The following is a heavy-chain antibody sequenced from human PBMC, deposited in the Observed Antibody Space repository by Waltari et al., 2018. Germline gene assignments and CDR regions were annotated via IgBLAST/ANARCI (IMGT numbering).Heavy chain of an antibody. CDR2: IYHSGST. Sequence: QVQLQESGQGLVKPSGTLSLTCAVAGGSIRSSTWWRWVRQPPGKGLEWIGEIYHSGSTNYNPSLKSRVTISVDKSKNQFSLKLSSVTAADTAVYYCARVGGIAARLFFDYWGQGTLVTVSS. J-gene: IGHJ4*02. CDR1: GGSIRSSTW. D-gene: IGHD6-6*01. V-gene: IGHV4-4*02. CDR3: ARVGGIAARLFFDY.